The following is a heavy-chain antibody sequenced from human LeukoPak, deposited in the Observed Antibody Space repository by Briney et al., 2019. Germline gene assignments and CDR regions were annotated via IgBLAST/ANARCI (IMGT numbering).Heavy chain of an antibody. J-gene: IGHJ5*02. CDR3: ARYTSLGYGSGSSVWFDP. CDR2: IYYSGST. Sequence: SETPSLTCTVSGGSISSGGYYWSWIRQHPGKGLEWIGYIYYSGSTYYNPSLKSRVTISVDTSKNQFSLKLSSVTAADTAVYYCARYTSLGYGSGSSVWFDPWGQGTLVTVSS. D-gene: IGHD3-10*01. CDR1: GGSISSGGYY. V-gene: IGHV4-31*03.